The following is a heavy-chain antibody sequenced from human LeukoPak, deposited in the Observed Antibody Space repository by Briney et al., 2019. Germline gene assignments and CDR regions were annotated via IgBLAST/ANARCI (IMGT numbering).Heavy chain of an antibody. CDR3: ARDSITIFGVPLDWFDP. CDR2: INAGNGNT. Sequence: ASVKVSCKASGYTFTSYAMHWVRQAPGQRLEWMGWINAGNGNTKYSQKFQGRVTITRDTSASTAYMELSSLRSEDTAVYYCARDSITIFGVPLDWFDPWGQGTLVTVSS. CDR1: GYTFTSYA. D-gene: IGHD3-3*01. J-gene: IGHJ5*02. V-gene: IGHV1-3*01.